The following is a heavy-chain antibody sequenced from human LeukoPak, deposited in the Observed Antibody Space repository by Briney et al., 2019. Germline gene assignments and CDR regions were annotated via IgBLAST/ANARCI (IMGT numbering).Heavy chain of an antibody. CDR2: IYYSGST. Sequence: SETLSLTCTVSGGSISSSSYYWGWLRQPPGKGLEWIGSIYYSGSTYYNPSLKSRVTISVDTSKNQFSLKLSSVTAADTAVYYCASFGSWYGFDPWGQGTLVTVSS. V-gene: IGHV4-39*07. CDR1: GGSISSSSYY. J-gene: IGHJ5*02. CDR3: ASFGSWYGFDP. D-gene: IGHD6-13*01.